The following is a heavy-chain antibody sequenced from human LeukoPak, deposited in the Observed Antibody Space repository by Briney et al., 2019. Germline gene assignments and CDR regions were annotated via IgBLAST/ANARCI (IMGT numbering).Heavy chain of an antibody. CDR1: GGSISSYY. CDR2: IYYSGST. V-gene: IGHV4-59*01. J-gene: IGHJ6*02. Sequence: PSETLSLTCTVSGGSISSYYWSWIRQPPGKGLEWIGYIYYSGSTNYNPSLKSRVTISVDTSKNQFSLKLSSVTAADTAVYYCARWAAGGSYYYYALDVWGQGTTVTVS. CDR3: ARWAAGGSYYYYALDV. D-gene: IGHD6-13*01.